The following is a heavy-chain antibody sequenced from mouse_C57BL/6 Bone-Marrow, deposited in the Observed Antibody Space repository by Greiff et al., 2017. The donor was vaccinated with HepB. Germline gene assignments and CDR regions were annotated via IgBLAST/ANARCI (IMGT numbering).Heavy chain of an antibody. CDR3: ARGGYGSSYGWYFDV. V-gene: IGHV5-4*03. J-gene: IGHJ1*03. CDR2: ISDGGSYT. Sequence: DVMLVESGGGLVKPGGSLKLSCAASGFTFSSYAMSWVRQTPEKRLEWVATISDGGSYTYYPDNVKGRFTISRDNAKNNLYLQMSHLKSEDTAMYYCARGGYGSSYGWYFDVWGTGTTVTVSS. D-gene: IGHD1-1*01. CDR1: GFTFSSYA.